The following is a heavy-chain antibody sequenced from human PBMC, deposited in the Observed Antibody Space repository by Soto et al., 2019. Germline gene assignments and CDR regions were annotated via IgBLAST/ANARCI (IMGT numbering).Heavy chain of an antibody. CDR3: AKGPGKPGDYGLLAEYFQH. CDR1: GFTFSSYA. Sequence: GGSLRLSCAASGFTFSSYAMSWVRQAPGKGLEWVSAISGSGGSTYYADSVKGRFTISRENSKNTLYLQMNSLRAEDTAVYYCAKGPGKPGDYGLLAEYFQHWGKGTLVTVSS. D-gene: IGHD4-17*01. V-gene: IGHV3-23*01. J-gene: IGHJ1*01. CDR2: ISGSGGST.